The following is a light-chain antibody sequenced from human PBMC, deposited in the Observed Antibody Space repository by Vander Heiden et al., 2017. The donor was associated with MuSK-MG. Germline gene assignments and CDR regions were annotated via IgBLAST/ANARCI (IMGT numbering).Light chain of an antibody. CDR1: LSVNSN. Sequence: IVMTQSPAILSVSPGETATLTCRASLSVNSNLAWYQQRPGQAPRLLIYGASTRAADIPARFSGTGSGTEFTLTINSLQPEDFAIYYCQQYKNWPPYTFGQGTKLDIK. J-gene: IGKJ2*01. CDR3: QQYKNWPPYT. CDR2: GAS. V-gene: IGKV3-15*01.